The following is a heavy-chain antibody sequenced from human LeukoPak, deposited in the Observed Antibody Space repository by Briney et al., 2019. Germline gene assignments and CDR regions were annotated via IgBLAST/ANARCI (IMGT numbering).Heavy chain of an antibody. CDR2: FDPEDGET. V-gene: IGHV1-24*01. CDR1: GYTLTELS. CDR3: ATDYYDSRGTDAFDI. Sequence: ASVKVSCKVSGYTLTELSMHWVRQAPGKGLEWMGGFDPEDGETIYAQKFQGRVTMTEDTSTDTAYMELSSLRSEDTAVYYCATDYYDSRGTDAFDIWGQGTMVTVSS. D-gene: IGHD3-22*01. J-gene: IGHJ3*02.